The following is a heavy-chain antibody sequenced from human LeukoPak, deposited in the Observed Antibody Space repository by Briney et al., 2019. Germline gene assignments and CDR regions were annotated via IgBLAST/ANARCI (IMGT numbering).Heavy chain of an antibody. D-gene: IGHD6-25*01. V-gene: IGHV3-74*01. CDR1: GFTFRSDG. CDR2: IRGDGGTT. J-gene: IGHJ2*01. CDR3: TRDPGSDTRDWYFDV. Sequence: GGSLRLSCAASGFTFRSDGMQWVRPAPGKGLVWVSRIRGDGGTTSYAASMKGRFTDSRVNANNMLFMQMYSLRGEDMAVYFCTRDPGSDTRDWYFDVWGRGTLVTVSS.